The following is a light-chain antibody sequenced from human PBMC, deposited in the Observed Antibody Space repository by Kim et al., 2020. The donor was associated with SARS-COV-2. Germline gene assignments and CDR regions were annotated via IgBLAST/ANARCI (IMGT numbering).Light chain of an antibody. CDR2: DVS. CDR1: SSDVGGYNY. J-gene: IGLJ2*01. V-gene: IGLV2-14*01. CDR3: SSYTSSSTPV. Sequence: QSALTQPASVSGSPGQSITISCTGTSSDVGGYNYVSWYQQHPGKAPKLMIYDVSKRPSGVSNRFSGSKSGNTASLTISGLQVEDEADYYCSSYTSSSTPVFGGGTQLTVL.